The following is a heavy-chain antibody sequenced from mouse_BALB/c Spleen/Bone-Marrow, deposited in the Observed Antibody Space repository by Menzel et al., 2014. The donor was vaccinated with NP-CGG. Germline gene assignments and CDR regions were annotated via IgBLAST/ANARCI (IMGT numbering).Heavy chain of an antibody. V-gene: IGHV3-6*02. CDR1: GYSITSGYY. J-gene: IGHJ2*01. CDR2: ISYDGSN. Sequence: EVQLQESGPGLVKPSQSLSLTCSVTGYSITSGYYWNWIRQFPGNKLEWMGYISYDGSNNYNPSLKNRISITRDTSKNQFFLKLNSVTTEDTATYYCARDNLDYWGQGTTLTVSS. CDR3: ARDNLDY.